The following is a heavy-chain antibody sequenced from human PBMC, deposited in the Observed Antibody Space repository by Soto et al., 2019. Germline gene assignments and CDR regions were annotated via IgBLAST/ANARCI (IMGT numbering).Heavy chain of an antibody. J-gene: IGHJ4*02. Sequence: GGSLRLSCAASGLTFSSYSMNWVRQAPGKGLEWVSYISSSSSTIYYADTVKGRFTISRDNAKNSLYLQMNSLRDEETAVYYCARALAYCGGDCYSLKYYFDYWGQGT. CDR1: GLTFSSYS. CDR2: ISSSSSTI. V-gene: IGHV3-48*02. CDR3: ARALAYCGGDCYSLKYYFDY. D-gene: IGHD2-21*02.